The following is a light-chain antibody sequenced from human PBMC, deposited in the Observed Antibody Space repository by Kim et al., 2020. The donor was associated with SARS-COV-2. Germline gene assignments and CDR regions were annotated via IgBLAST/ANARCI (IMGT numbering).Light chain of an antibody. J-gene: IGLJ3*02. V-gene: IGLV3-1*01. CDR3: QAWDSSTNWV. Sequence: SYELTQPPSVSVSPGQTASITCSGNKLGNKYVCWYQQKPGQSPVLVIYQDNRRPSGIPERFSGSNSGSTATLTISGTQAMDDAAYYCQAWDSSTNWVFGG. CDR2: QDN. CDR1: KLGNKY.